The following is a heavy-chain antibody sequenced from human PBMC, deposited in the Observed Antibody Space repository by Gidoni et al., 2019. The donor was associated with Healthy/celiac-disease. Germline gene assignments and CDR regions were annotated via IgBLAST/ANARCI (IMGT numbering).Heavy chain of an antibody. Sequence: VQLVASGGGVVQPGMSLRLSCAASALTSSSYAMHWIRQAPGKGLEWVAVISYDGSNKYYADSVKGRFTISRDNSKNTLYLQMNSLRAEDTAVYYCARSGDPFGGVIDYFDYWGQGTLVTVSS. J-gene: IGHJ4*02. V-gene: IGHV3-30-3*01. CDR1: ALTSSSYA. CDR3: ARSGDPFGGVIDYFDY. D-gene: IGHD3-16*02. CDR2: ISYDGSNK.